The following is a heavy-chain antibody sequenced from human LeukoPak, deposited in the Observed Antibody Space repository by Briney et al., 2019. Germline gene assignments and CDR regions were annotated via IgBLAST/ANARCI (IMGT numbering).Heavy chain of an antibody. D-gene: IGHD2-15*01. J-gene: IGHJ6*03. V-gene: IGHV3-11*04. CDR1: GFTFGDSY. CDR2: ISSSGSTI. CDR3: ARVRVAAYYYYYYMDV. Sequence: GGSLRLSCAASGFTFGDSYMSWFRQAPGKGLEGVSYISSSGSTIYYADSVKGRFTISRDNAKNSLYLQMNSLRAEDTAVYYCARVRVAAYYYYYYMDVWGKGTTVTVSS.